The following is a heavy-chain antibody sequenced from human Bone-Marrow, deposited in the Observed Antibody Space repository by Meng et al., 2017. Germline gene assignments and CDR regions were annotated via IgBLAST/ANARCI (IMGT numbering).Heavy chain of an antibody. D-gene: IGHD4-17*01. V-gene: IGHV4-31*03. CDR3: ASLYGDSSVWYLDL. Sequence: QVQLQESGPGLVKTSQTLSLTCTVSGGSISSGNHYWSWIRQHPGKGLEYIGYIYYSGSTYYNPSLKSRVIISVDTSKNQFSLRLNSVTAADTAVYYCASLYGDSSVWYLDLWGRGTLVTVSS. J-gene: IGHJ2*01. CDR1: GGSISSGNHY. CDR2: IYYSGST.